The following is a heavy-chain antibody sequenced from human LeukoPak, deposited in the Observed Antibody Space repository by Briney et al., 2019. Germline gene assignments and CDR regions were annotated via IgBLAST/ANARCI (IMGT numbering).Heavy chain of an antibody. CDR1: GYTFSNYI. D-gene: IGHD6-13*01. J-gene: IGHJ5*02. CDR2: ISAYNGNT. V-gene: IGHV1-18*04. Sequence: ASVKVSCKASGYTFSNYIISWVRQAPGQGLEWMGCISAYNGNTNYAQKFQGRVTITADESTSTAYVELSSLRSEDTAVYYCARGCAAAGTCWFDPWGQGTLVTVSS. CDR3: ARGCAAAGTCWFDP.